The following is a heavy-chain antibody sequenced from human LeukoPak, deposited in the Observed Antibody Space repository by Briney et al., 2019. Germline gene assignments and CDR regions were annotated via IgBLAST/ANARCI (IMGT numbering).Heavy chain of an antibody. CDR1: GYTFTSYY. D-gene: IGHD2-8*01. CDR2: INPSGGST. V-gene: IGHV1-46*01. J-gene: IGHJ4*02. Sequence: ASVKVSCKASGYTFTSYYMHWVRQAPGQGLEWMGIINPSGGSTSYAQKFQGRVTMTRDTSTSTVYMELSSLRSDDTAVYYCARDGVKWPVDYWGQGTLVTVSS. CDR3: ARDGVKWPVDY.